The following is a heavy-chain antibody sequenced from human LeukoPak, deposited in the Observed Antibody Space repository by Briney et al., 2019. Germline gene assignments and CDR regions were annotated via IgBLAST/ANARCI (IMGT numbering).Heavy chain of an antibody. J-gene: IGHJ4*02. CDR2: INPNSGVT. V-gene: IGHV1-2*04. Sequence: GASVKVSCKASGYTFTSYGISWVRQAPGQGLEWMGWINPNSGVTNCAQKFQAWVTMTRDTSISTAYMEFNRLRSGDTAIYYCARVSLIYGSGSYYQSPLTYWGRGALVTVS. D-gene: IGHD3-10*01. CDR1: GYTFTSYG. CDR3: ARVSLIYGSGSYYQSPLTY.